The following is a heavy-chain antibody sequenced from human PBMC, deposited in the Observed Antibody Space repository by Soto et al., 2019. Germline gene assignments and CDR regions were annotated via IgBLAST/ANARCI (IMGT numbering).Heavy chain of an antibody. CDR1: GFTFSSYA. CDR2: ISYDGSNK. CDR3: ARGWFDP. Sequence: QVQLVESGGGVVQPGRSLRLSCAASGFTFSSYAMHWVRQAPGKGLEWVAVISYDGSNKYYADSVKGRFTISRDNSKNTLDLQMNSLRAEDTAVYYCARGWFDPWGQGTLVTVSS. J-gene: IGHJ5*02. V-gene: IGHV3-30-3*01.